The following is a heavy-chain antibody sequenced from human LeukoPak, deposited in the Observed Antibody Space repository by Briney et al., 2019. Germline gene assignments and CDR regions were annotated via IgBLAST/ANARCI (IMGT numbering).Heavy chain of an antibody. CDR3: ARDKAVVVAYAFDI. CDR2: IIPIFGTA. J-gene: IGHJ3*02. CDR1: GGTFSSYA. Sequence: SVKVSCKASGGTFSSYAISWVRQAPGQGLEWMGGIIPIFGTANYAQRFQGRVTMTRDTSTSTVDMELSSLRSEDTAVYYCARDKAVVVAYAFDIWGQGTMVTVSS. V-gene: IGHV1-69*05. D-gene: IGHD2-15*01.